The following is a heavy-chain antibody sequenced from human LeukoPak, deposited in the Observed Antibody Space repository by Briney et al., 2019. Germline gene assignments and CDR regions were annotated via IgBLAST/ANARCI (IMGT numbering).Heavy chain of an antibody. CDR1: GFSFSIYS. D-gene: IGHD2-2*01. V-gene: IGHV3-21*01. CDR2: VSSSSTSI. J-gene: IGHJ3*01. CDR3: ARGPPCSSTSCYVTGAFDF. Sequence: GGSLRLSCAASGFSFSIYSMNWVRQAPGKGLEWVSSVSSSSTSIYYADSLKGRFTVSRDNAKNSLFLQVNSLRDEDTAVYYCARGPPCSSTSCYVTGAFDFWGQGTMVTVSS.